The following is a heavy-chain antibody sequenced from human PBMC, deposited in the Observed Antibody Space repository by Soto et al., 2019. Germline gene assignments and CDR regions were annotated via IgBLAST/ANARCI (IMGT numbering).Heavy chain of an antibody. J-gene: IGHJ4*02. Sequence: SETLSLTCTVSGGSISSGGYYWSWIRQHPGKGLEWIGYIYYSGSTYYNPSLKSRVTISVDTSKNQFSLKLSSVTAADTAVYYCARFTPDSSGYYYLFDYWGQGTLVTVSS. V-gene: IGHV4-31*03. CDR1: GGSISSGGYY. CDR2: IYYSGST. CDR3: ARFTPDSSGYYYLFDY. D-gene: IGHD3-22*01.